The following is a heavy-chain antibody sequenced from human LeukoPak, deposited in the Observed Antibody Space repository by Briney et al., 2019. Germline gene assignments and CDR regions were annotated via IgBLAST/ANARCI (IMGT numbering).Heavy chain of an antibody. CDR3: ARHSVWFGAKVLDY. CDR2: ICYSGST. D-gene: IGHD3-10*01. J-gene: IGHJ4*02. V-gene: IGHV4-59*08. CDR1: GGTISSYC. Sequence: SETLSLTCTVSGGTISSYCWSWIRRPPGKGLEWIGYICYSGSTNYNPSLTSRLTISLDTSKNQFSLKLSSVTAADTAVYYCARHSVWFGAKVLDYWGQGTLVTVSS.